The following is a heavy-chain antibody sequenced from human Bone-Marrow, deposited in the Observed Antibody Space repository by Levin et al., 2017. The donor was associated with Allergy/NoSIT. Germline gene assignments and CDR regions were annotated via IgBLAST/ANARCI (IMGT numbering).Heavy chain of an antibody. V-gene: IGHV3-11*06. CDR1: GFTFSDYY. J-gene: IGHJ2*01. D-gene: IGHD5-24*01. CDR2: ISSSSSST. Sequence: KSGGSLRLSCAASGFTFSDYYMSWIRQAPGKGLEWISYISSSSSSTNYADSAKGRFTISRDNAKKSLYLQMNSLRAEDTAVYYCATHRGRLYKWHFDLWGRGTLVTVSS. CDR3: ATHRGRLYKWHFDL.